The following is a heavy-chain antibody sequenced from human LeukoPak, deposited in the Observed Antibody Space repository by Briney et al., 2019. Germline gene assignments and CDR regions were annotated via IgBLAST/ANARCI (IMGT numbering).Heavy chain of an antibody. CDR1: GYTFTSYD. V-gene: IGHV1-8*01. D-gene: IGHD1-26*01. Sequence: ASVKVSCKASGYTFTSYDNNWVRQATGQGLEWMGWMNPNSGNTGYAQKFQGRVTMTRDMSTSTDYMELSSLRSEDTAIYYCARDNSVGDNAWWFDPWGQGTLVTVSS. J-gene: IGHJ5*02. CDR3: ARDNSVGDNAWWFDP. CDR2: MNPNSGNT.